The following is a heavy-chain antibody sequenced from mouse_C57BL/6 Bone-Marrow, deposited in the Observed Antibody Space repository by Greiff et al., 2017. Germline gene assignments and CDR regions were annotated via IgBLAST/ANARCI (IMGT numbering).Heavy chain of an antibody. J-gene: IGHJ3*01. CDR2: IHPHSGST. CDR3: ARQDYDYDDGSFAY. D-gene: IGHD2-4*01. CDR1: GYTFTSSW. Sequence: VQLQQPGAELVKPGASVKLSCKASGYTFTSSWMHWVKQRPGQGLEWIGMIHPHSGSTNYNEKFKSKATLTVDKSSSTAYMQLSSLTSEDSAVYYCARQDYDYDDGSFAYWGQGTLVTVSA. V-gene: IGHV1-64*01.